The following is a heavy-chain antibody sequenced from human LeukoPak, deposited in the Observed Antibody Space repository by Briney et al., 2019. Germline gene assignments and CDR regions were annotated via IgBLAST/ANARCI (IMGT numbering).Heavy chain of an antibody. CDR2: IYYSGST. Sequence: PSETLPLTCTVSGGSISSYYWSWIRQPPGKGLEWIGYIYYSGSTNYNPSLKSRVTMSVDTSKNQFSLNLSSVTAADTAVYYCARDVVAAAGSWDYWCQGTLVTVSS. V-gene: IGHV4-59*12. D-gene: IGHD6-13*01. CDR3: ARDVVAAAGSWDY. J-gene: IGHJ4*02. CDR1: GGSISSYY.